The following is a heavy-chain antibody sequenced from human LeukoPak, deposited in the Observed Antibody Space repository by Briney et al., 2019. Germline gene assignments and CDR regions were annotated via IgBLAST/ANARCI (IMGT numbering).Heavy chain of an antibody. CDR1: GDSVSSNSAA. Sequence: SQTLSLTYAISGDSVSSNSAAWNWIRQSPSRGLEWLGRTYYRSKWYNDYAVSVKSRITINPDTSKNQFSLQLNSVTPEDTAVYYCAGAQSGIVVVVAATQQSVDAFDIWGQGTMVTVSS. J-gene: IGHJ3*02. CDR2: TYYRSKWYN. V-gene: IGHV6-1*01. CDR3: AGAQSGIVVVVAATQQSVDAFDI. D-gene: IGHD2-15*01.